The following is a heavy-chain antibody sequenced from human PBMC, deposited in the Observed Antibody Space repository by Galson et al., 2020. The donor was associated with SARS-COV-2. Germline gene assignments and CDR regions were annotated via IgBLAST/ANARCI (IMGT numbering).Heavy chain of an antibody. CDR2: ISHTGST. V-gene: IGHV4-39*01. CDR3: ARPFPYDSSFHFDY. Sequence: SETLSLTCTVSGASISTTAYYWSWFRQPPGKGLEWIGRISHTGSTFYNPSLKSRVTISVDTSNNRFSLRLSSVTAADTAVFYCARPFPYDSSFHFDYWGQGTLVTVSS. D-gene: IGHD3-22*01. CDR1: GASISTTAYY. J-gene: IGHJ4*02.